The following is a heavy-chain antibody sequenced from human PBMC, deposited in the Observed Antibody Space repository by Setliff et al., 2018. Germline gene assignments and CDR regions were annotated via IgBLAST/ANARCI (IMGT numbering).Heavy chain of an antibody. V-gene: IGHV3-23*01. D-gene: IGHD6-13*01. CDR1: GFDFKSFT. CDR3: VKEGIAATGTAFDI. Sequence: GGSLRLSCAATGFDFKSFTMNWVRQAPGKGPEWVSAISGGGGTTKYADSVKGRFTISRDDSKNMLYLQMNSRRADDTAVYYCVKEGIAATGTAFDIWGQGTRVTVSS. CDR2: ISGGGGTT. J-gene: IGHJ3*02.